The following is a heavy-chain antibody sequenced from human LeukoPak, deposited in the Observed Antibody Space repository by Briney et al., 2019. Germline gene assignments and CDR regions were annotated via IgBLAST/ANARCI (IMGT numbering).Heavy chain of an antibody. CDR1: GGSISSYY. D-gene: IGHD2-2*01. J-gene: IGHJ6*02. V-gene: IGHV4-59*01. CDR3: ARSARVPAAGGYYYYYGMDV. CDR2: IYYSGST. Sequence: SETLSLTCTVSGGSISSYYWSWIRQPPGKGLEWIGYIYYSGSTNYNPSLKSRVTISVDTSKNQFSLKLSSVTAADTAVYYCARSARVPAAGGYYYYYGMDVWGQGTTVTVSS.